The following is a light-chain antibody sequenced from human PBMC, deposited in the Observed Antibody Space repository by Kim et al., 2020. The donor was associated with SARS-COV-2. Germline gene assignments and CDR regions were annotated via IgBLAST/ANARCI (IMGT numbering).Light chain of an antibody. J-gene: IGKJ4*01. CDR3: QQRSNWPHLT. V-gene: IGKV3-11*01. CDR2: DAS. CDR1: QINTNY. Sequence: PVQSAPHAHSYSQINTNYVDSYQQQPGRAPSVHIYDASNRSPGIPARFSGSGSGTDFTLTMSALQPEDFAVYCCQQRSNWPHLTFGGGTKVDIK.